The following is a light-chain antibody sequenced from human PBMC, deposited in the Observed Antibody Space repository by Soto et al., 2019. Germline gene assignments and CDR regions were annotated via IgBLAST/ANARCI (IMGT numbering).Light chain of an antibody. CDR1: GNDVGAYNY. Sequence: QSALTQPRSVSGSPGQSVTISCTGTGNDVGAYNYVSWYQQHPGRPPKLLIYGVVRWPSGVPDRFSGSKSGNTASLTISGLQAEDEADYFCCSYAGGYTYLFGTGIKLTVL. J-gene: IGLJ1*01. CDR2: GVV. V-gene: IGLV2-11*01. CDR3: CSYAGGYTYL.